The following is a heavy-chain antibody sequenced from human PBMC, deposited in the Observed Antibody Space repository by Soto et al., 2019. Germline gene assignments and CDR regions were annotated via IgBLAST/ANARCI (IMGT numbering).Heavy chain of an antibody. J-gene: IGHJ4*02. CDR1: GFTFRSYV. D-gene: IGHD3-16*01. Sequence: QVQVVESGGGVVQPGASLRLSCVGSGFTFRSYVIHWVGQAPGKGLEWVALTSYDGSNKYYDDSVKGRFTISRDNSRNTVDLHMDSLRLEDTALYYCARWGTTGGLDVWGQGTLVSVSS. V-gene: IGHV3-30*19. CDR3: ARWGTTGGLDV. CDR2: TSYDGSNK.